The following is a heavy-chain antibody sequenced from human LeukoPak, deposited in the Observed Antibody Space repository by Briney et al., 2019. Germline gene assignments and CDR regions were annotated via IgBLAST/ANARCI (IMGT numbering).Heavy chain of an antibody. D-gene: IGHD6-6*01. Sequence: PGGSLRLSCEAPGFTFSSYWMHWVRHTPGKGLVWVSRINTDGSGISYEDSVEGRFTISRDNAKNTLYLQMNSLRAEDSAFYYCARTNLASRLDVWGKGTTVTVSS. CDR2: INTDGSGI. J-gene: IGHJ6*04. CDR1: GFTFSSYW. CDR3: ARTNLASRLDV. V-gene: IGHV3-74*01.